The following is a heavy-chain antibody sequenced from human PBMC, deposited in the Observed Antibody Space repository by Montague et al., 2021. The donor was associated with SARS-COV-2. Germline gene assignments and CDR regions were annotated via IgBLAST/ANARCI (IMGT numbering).Heavy chain of an antibody. J-gene: IGHJ4*02. CDR3: AKDRGDSSSWLDY. D-gene: IGHD6-13*01. V-gene: IGHV3-23*01. Sequence: SLRLSCAASGFTFRRHGMSWARQAPGKGLEWIAGISGSGESTFYADSMKGRFTISRDNSKNTLYLQTNSLRVEDSAVYFCAKDRGDSSSWLDYWGQGTLVTVSS. CDR2: ISGSGEST. CDR1: GFTFRRHG.